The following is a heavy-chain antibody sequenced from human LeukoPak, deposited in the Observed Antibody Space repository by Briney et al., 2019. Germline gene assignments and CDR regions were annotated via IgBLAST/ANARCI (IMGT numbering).Heavy chain of an antibody. J-gene: IGHJ4*02. Sequence: SETLSLTCSVSGGSVSGYYWSWIRQPPGKGLEWIGYIYYSESTNYNPSLKSRVTISVDTSKNQFSLKLSSVTAADTAVYYCARLKGAAGTDYWGQGTLVTVSS. V-gene: IGHV4-59*08. D-gene: IGHD6-13*01. CDR3: ARLKGAAGTDY. CDR2: IYYSEST. CDR1: GGSVSGYY.